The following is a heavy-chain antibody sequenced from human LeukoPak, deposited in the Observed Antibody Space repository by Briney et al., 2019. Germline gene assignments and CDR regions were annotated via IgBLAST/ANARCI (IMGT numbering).Heavy chain of an antibody. CDR3: ARDQRGSSSLDY. CDR1: GGSISGYY. V-gene: IGHV4-59*01. J-gene: IGHJ4*02. Sequence: SETLSLTCTVSGGSISGYYWSWIRQPPGKGLEWIAYIYYSGSTNYNPSLKSRATISVDTSKNQFSLKLTSVTAADTAVYYCARDQRGSSSLDYWGQGTLVTVSS. D-gene: IGHD6-13*01. CDR2: IYYSGST.